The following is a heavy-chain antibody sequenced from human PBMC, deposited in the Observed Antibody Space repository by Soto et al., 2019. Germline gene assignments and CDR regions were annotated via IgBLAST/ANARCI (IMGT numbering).Heavy chain of an antibody. CDR1: GFTFSHYA. Sequence: QVQLVESGGGVVQPGRSKRLSCAASGFTFSHYAMHWVRQAPGKGLEWVALMSYDGSNEYYVDSVKGRFTISRDNSKNTLYLQMNSLRAEDTAVYYCAKDGSHNFDYWGQGTLVTVSS. J-gene: IGHJ4*02. V-gene: IGHV3-30*18. CDR2: MSYDGSNE. CDR3: AKDGSHNFDY. D-gene: IGHD1-26*01.